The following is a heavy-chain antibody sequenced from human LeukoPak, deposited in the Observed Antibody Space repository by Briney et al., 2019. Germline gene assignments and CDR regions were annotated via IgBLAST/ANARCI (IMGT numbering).Heavy chain of an antibody. CDR2: IYYSGST. CDR3: ARSYYGYHGSGSYYSLGY. J-gene: IGHJ4*02. CDR1: GGSISGYY. Sequence: SETLSHTCTVSGGSISGYYWSWIRQPPGKGLEWIGNIYYSGSTNYNPSLKSRVTISVDTSKKQFSLKLSSVIAADTAVYYCARSYYGYHGSGSYYSLGYWGQGTLVTVSS. D-gene: IGHD3-10*01. V-gene: IGHV4-59*01.